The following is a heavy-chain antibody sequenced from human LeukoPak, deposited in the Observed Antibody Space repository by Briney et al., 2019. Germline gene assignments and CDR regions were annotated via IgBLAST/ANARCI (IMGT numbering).Heavy chain of an antibody. CDR2: ITGSSGTI. CDR3: ARVRPGYYFDY. J-gene: IGHJ4*02. V-gene: IGHV3-48*02. CDR1: GITFTSYS. D-gene: IGHD2-15*01. Sequence: GGSLRLSCAASGITFTSYSMAWVRQAPGKGLEWVSFITGSSGTIYYADSVKGRFTISRDNAQSSLFLQMNSLRDEDTAVYYCARVRPGYYFDYWGQGTLVTVPS.